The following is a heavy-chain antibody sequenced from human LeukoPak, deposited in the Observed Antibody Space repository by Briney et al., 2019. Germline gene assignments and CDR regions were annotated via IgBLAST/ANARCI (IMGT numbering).Heavy chain of an antibody. CDR1: GFTFTSSA. CDR2: IVAGSGNT. Sequence: ASVKVSCKASGFTFTSSAVQWVRQARGQRLEWIGWIVAGSGNTNYAQKFQERVTITRDMSTSTAYMELSSLRSEDTAVYYCAAAYYDILTGYSLFAFDIWGQGTMVTVSS. V-gene: IGHV1-58*01. D-gene: IGHD3-9*01. J-gene: IGHJ3*02. CDR3: AAAYYDILTGYSLFAFDI.